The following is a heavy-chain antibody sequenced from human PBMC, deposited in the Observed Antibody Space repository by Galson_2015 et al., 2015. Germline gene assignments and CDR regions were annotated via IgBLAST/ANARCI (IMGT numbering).Heavy chain of an antibody. Sequence: SETLSLTCTVSGGSISSSSYYWGWIRQPPGKGLEWIGSIYYSGSTYYNPSLKSRVTISVDTSKNQFSLKLSSVTAADTAVYYCARPRVYSSSWYFDYWGQGTLVTVSS. CDR1: GGSISSSSYY. J-gene: IGHJ4*02. V-gene: IGHV4-39*07. D-gene: IGHD6-13*01. CDR2: IYYSGST. CDR3: ARPRVYSSSWYFDY.